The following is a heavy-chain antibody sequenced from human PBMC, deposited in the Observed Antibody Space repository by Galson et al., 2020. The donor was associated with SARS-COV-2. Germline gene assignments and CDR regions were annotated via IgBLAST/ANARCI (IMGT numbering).Heavy chain of an antibody. J-gene: IGHJ4*02. CDR2: IYPGDSDT. Sequence: GESLKISCKGSGYSFTSYWIGWVRQMPGKGLEWMGIIYPGDSDTRYSPSFQGQVTISADKSISTAYLQWSSLKASDTAMYYCAGTYDSSGYGFDYWGQGTLVTVSS. CDR3: AGTYDSSGYGFDY. CDR1: GYSFTSYW. D-gene: IGHD3-22*01. V-gene: IGHV5-51*01.